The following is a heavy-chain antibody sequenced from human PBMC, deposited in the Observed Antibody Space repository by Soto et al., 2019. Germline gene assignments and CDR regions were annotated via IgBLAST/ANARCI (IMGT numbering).Heavy chain of an antibody. Sequence: ASVEVSCKASGYTFTGYYIHWVRQAPGQGLEWMGWINPNSGGTNYAQKFQGRVTMTRDTSISTAYMELSRLRSDDTAVHYCARRVGNDFWSGYPDYYYYGMDVWGQGTTVTVSS. CDR2: INPNSGGT. CDR3: ARRVGNDFWSGYPDYYYYGMDV. CDR1: GYTFTGYY. V-gene: IGHV1-2*02. D-gene: IGHD3-3*01. J-gene: IGHJ6*02.